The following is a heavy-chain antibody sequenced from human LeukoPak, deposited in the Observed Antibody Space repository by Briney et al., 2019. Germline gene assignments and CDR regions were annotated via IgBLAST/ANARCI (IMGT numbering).Heavy chain of an antibody. V-gene: IGHV4-34*01. Sequence: SETLSLTCAVYGGSFSGYYWSWLRQPPGKGLEWIGEINHSGSTNYNPSLTSRVTISVDTSKNQFSLTLSSVTAADTAVYYCARGLAYYDYVWGSYRLPSGAFDIWGQGTMVTVSS. CDR3: ARGLAYYDYVWGSYRLPSGAFDI. J-gene: IGHJ3*02. CDR1: GGSFSGYY. D-gene: IGHD3-16*02. CDR2: INHSGST.